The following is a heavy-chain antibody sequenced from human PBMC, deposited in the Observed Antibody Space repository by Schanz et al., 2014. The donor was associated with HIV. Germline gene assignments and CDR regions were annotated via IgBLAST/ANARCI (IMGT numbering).Heavy chain of an antibody. D-gene: IGHD6-6*01. V-gene: IGHV3-30*18. CDR2: ISYDGTNK. CDR1: EFPFSHNA. CDR3: AKGWRGYSISSLVDY. J-gene: IGHJ4*02. Sequence: ALLLESGGGLVQPGGSLRLSCRGSEFPFSHNAMTWVRQAPGKGLEWVAVISYDGTNKKFADSVKGRFTISRDNSKNTLYLQMKSLRPEDTAVYYCAKGWRGYSISSLVDYWGQGSLVTVSS.